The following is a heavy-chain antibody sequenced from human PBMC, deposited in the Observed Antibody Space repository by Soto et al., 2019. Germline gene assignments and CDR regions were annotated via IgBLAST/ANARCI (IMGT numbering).Heavy chain of an antibody. CDR1: GGSISSYY. J-gene: IGHJ4*02. CDR2: IYYSGST. CDR3: ARGGLSIDY. V-gene: IGHV4-59*01. D-gene: IGHD3-16*01. Sequence: SETLSLTCTVSGGSISSYYWSWIRQPPGKGLEWIGYIYYSGSTNYNPSLKSRVTISVDTSKDQFSLKLSSVTAADTAVYYCARGGLSIDYWGQGTLVTVSS.